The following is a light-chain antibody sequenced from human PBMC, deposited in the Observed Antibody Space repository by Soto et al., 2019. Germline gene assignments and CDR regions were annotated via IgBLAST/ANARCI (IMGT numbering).Light chain of an antibody. CDR2: EVN. CDR1: SSDVGGYNY. J-gene: IGLJ2*01. V-gene: IGLV2-8*01. Sequence: QSALTQPPSASGSPGQSVTISCTGSSSDVGGYNYVSWYQHHPGKAPKLMIYEVNKRPSGVPDRFSGSKSGNTASLTVSGLQAEDEADNYCSSYAGSNSLVFGGGTQLTVL. CDR3: SSYAGSNSLV.